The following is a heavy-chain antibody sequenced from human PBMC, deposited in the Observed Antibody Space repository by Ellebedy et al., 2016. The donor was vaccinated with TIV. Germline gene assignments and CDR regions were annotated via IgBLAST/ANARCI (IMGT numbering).Heavy chain of an antibody. CDR2: IYYSGST. D-gene: IGHD2-21*02. Sequence: SETLSLTCTVSGGSISSSSYYWGWIRQPPGKGLEWIGNIYYSGSTYYNPSLKSRVTILVDTSNNQFSLKLNSVTAADTAMYYCARRTHMTAWGVGNWLDPWGQGTLVTVSS. CDR3: ARRTHMTAWGVGNWLDP. CDR1: GGSISSSSYY. J-gene: IGHJ5*02. V-gene: IGHV4-39*07.